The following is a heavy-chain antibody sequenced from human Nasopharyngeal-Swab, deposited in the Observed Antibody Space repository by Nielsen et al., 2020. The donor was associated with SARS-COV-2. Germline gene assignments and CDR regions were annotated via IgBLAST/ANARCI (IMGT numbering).Heavy chain of an antibody. D-gene: IGHD3-3*01. V-gene: IGHV3-30*18. CDR1: GFIFSNYG. Sequence: LSLTCTASGFIFSNYGMHWVRQAPGKGLEWVAVISYDGINKYNADSVKGRFTISRDNSKDTLYLQMNSLRPEDTAVYTCAKEGPGMFGVVGLDVWGQGTTVTVSS. CDR3: AKEGPGMFGVVGLDV. CDR2: ISYDGINK. J-gene: IGHJ6*02.